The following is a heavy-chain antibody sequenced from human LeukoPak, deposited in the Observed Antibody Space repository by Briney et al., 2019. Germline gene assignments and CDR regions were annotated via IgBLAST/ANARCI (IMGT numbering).Heavy chain of an antibody. V-gene: IGHV3-21*01. CDR1: GFTFSSYS. D-gene: IGHD2-2*01. CDR3: ARGGGSSASCAFDY. Sequence: GASLRLSCAASGFTFSSYSMKWVRQAPGKGLEWVSSISSSSSHIYYADSVKGRFTISRDNAKNSLYLQMNSLRAEDTAVYYCARGGGSSASCAFDYWGQGTLVTVSS. J-gene: IGHJ4*02. CDR2: ISSSSSHI.